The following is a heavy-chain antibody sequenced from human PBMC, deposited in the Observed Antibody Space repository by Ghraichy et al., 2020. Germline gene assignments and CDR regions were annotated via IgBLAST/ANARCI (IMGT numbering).Heavy chain of an antibody. D-gene: IGHD3-10*01. CDR1: GYTFTSYD. Sequence: ASVKVSCKASGYTFTSYDINSVRQATGQGLEWMGWMNPNSGNTVYAQNFQGRVTMTRNTSISTAYMELSSLRSDDTAVYYCARGSTMVRGVSPTGYYGMDVWGQGTTVTVSS. V-gene: IGHV1-8*01. J-gene: IGHJ6*02. CDR3: ARGSTMVRGVSPTGYYGMDV. CDR2: MNPNSGNT.